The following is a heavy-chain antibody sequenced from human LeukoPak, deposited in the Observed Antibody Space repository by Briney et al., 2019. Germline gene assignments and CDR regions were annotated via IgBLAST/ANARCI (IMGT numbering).Heavy chain of an antibody. CDR1: DYSISSVYY. D-gene: IGHD1-26*01. Sequence: SETLSLTCNVSDYSISSVYYWGWIRQPPGKGLEWIGYIYHSGSTYYNPSLKSRVTISVDRSKNQFSLKLSSVTAADTAVYYCARGIGESYPFYYYGMDVWGQGTTVTVSS. CDR3: ARGIGESYPFYYYGMDV. J-gene: IGHJ6*02. V-gene: IGHV4-38-2*02. CDR2: IYHSGST.